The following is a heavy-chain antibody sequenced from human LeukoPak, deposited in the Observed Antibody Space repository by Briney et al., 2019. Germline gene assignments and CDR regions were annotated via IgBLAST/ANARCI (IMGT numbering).Heavy chain of an antibody. CDR1: RYIFTSYW. V-gene: IGHV5-10-1*01. Sequence: GESLKISCKGSRYIFTSYWINWVRQTPGKSLEWMGRIDPSDSYTKYSPSFQVHVTISADKSISTAYLQWSSLKASDTAMYYCARQLYSGDEADDYWGQGTLVTVSS. CDR3: ARQLYSGDEADDY. J-gene: IGHJ4*02. CDR2: IDPSDSYT. D-gene: IGHD5-12*01.